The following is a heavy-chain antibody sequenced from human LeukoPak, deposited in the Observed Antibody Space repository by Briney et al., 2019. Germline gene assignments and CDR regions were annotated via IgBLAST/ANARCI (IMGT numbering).Heavy chain of an antibody. V-gene: IGHV4-38-2*02. CDR3: ARDEEWELLSWFDP. Sequence: SETLSLTCTVSGYSISSGYYWGWIRQPPGKGLEWIGSIYHSGSTYYNPSLKSRVTISVDTSKNQFSLKLSSVTAADTAVYYCARDEEWELLSWFDPWGQGTLVTVSS. CDR2: IYHSGST. D-gene: IGHD1-26*01. J-gene: IGHJ5*02. CDR1: GYSISSGYY.